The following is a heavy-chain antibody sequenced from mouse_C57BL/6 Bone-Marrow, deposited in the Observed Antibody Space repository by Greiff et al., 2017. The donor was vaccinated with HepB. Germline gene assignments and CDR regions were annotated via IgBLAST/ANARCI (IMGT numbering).Heavy chain of an antibody. CDR1: GYTFTSYW. D-gene: IGHD1-1*01. Sequence: VQLQQSGAELVMPGASVKLSCKASGYTFTSYWMHWVKQRPGQGLEWIGEIDPSDSYTNYNQKFKGKSTLTVDKSSSTAYMQLSSLTSEDSAVYYCARTYYYGRPWFAYWGQGTLVTVSA. J-gene: IGHJ3*01. V-gene: IGHV1-69*01. CDR3: ARTYYYGRPWFAY. CDR2: IDPSDSYT.